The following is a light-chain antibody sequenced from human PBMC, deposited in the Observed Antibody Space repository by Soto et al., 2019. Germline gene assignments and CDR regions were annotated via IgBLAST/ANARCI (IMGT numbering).Light chain of an antibody. V-gene: IGLV1-44*01. CDR2: SNN. J-gene: IGLJ2*01. Sequence: VLTQPPSASGTPGQRVTISCSGSSSNIGSNTVNWYQQLPGTAPKLLIYSNNQRPSGVPDRFSGSKSGTSASLAISGLQSEDEDDYYCAAWDDSLNGPVFGGGTKLTVL. CDR1: SSNIGSNT. CDR3: AAWDDSLNGPV.